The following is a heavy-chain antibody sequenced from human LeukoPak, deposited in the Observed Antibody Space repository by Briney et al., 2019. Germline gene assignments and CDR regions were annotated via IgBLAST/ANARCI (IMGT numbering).Heavy chain of an antibody. D-gene: IGHD3-22*01. J-gene: IGHJ4*02. CDR2: ISSSGSTI. Sequence: GGSLRLSCAASGFTFSDYYMSWIRQAPGKGLEWVSYISSSGSTIYYADSVKGRFTISRDNAKNSVFLQMNNLRVEDTAIYYCARRGYHDSSGYDFWGQGAPVTVSS. V-gene: IGHV3-11*04. CDR3: ARRGYHDSSGYDF. CDR1: GFTFSDYY.